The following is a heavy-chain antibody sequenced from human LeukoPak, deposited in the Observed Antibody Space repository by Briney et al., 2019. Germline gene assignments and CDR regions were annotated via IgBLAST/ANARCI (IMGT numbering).Heavy chain of an antibody. D-gene: IGHD2-15*01. CDR3: AREGGSGYCSGGSCSGTNWFDP. J-gene: IGHJ5*02. CDR2: IYHSGIT. V-gene: IGHV4-30-2*01. CDR1: GGSISSGGYS. Sequence: KSSQTLSLTCAVSGGSISSGGYSWSWIRQPPGKGLEWLGYIYHSGITYYNPSLKSRVTISVDRSKNQFSLKLSSVTAADTAVYYCAREGGSGYCSGGSCSGTNWFDPWGQGTLVTVSS.